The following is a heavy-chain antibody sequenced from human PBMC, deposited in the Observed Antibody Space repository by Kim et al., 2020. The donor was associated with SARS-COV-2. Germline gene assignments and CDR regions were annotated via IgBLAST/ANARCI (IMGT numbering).Heavy chain of an antibody. Sequence: ASVRVSCKASGYTFTGYYMHWVRQAPGQGLEWMGRINPNSGGTNYAQKFQGRVTMTRDTSISTAYMELSRLRSDDTAVYYCARERVVVAALVYWGQGTLVTVSS. CDR2: INPNSGGT. D-gene: IGHD2-15*01. V-gene: IGHV1-2*06. CDR3: ARERVVVAALVY. J-gene: IGHJ4*02. CDR1: GYTFTGYY.